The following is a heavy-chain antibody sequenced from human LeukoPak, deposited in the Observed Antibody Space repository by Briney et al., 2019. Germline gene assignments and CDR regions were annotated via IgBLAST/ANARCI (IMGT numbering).Heavy chain of an antibody. CDR1: GFTFSTYA. V-gene: IGHV3-23*01. CDR3: AKSFVGVDHTPIDY. CDR2: ISDRGNIT. Sequence: QPGGSLRLSCAASGFTFSTYAMYWVRQAPGKGLEWVSGISDRGNITNYADSVKGRFTISRDNSKNTLYLQMNSLRAKDTAVYYCAKSFVGVDHTPIDYWGQGTLVTVSS. J-gene: IGHJ4*02. D-gene: IGHD1-26*01.